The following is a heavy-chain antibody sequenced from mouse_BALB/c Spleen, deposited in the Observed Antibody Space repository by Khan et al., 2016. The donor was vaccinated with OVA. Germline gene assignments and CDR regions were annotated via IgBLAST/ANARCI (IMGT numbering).Heavy chain of an antibody. J-gene: IGHJ3*01. CDR1: GFSLTTYG. D-gene: IGHD2-14*01. Sequence: QVQLQQSGPGLVQPSQSLSITCTVSGFSLTTYGVHWVRQSPGKGLEWLGVIRSGGNTAYNAAFISRLSITKDNSKSQVFFKMDSLQADDIAVYYCARDSDKYDFTYWGQGTLVTVSA. CDR3: ARDSDKYDFTY. V-gene: IGHV2-2*01. CDR2: IRSGGNT.